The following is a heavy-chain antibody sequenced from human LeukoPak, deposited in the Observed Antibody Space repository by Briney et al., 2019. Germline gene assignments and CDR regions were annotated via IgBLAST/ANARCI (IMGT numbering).Heavy chain of an antibody. CDR2: INPNSGGT. D-gene: IGHD6-13*01. CDR1: GYTFTGYY. Sequence: ASVKVSCKASGYTFTGYYMHWVRQAPGQGLEWMGWINPNSGGTNYAQKFQGRVTMTRDTSISTAYMELSRLRSDDTAVYYCARGSTRYSSSWYSLGNWFDPWGQGTQVTVSS. CDR3: ARGSTRYSSSWYSLGNWFDP. J-gene: IGHJ5*02. V-gene: IGHV1-2*02.